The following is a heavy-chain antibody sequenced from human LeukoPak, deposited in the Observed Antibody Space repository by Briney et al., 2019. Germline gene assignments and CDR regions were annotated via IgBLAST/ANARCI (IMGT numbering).Heavy chain of an antibody. CDR2: IIPIFGTA. Sequence: GASVKVSRKASGGTFSSYAISWVRQAPGQGLEWMGGIIPIFGTANYAQKFQGRVTITADESTSTAYMELSSLRSEDTAVYYCARFSYAYYYGSGSYRYNWFDPWGQGTLVTVSS. J-gene: IGHJ5*02. CDR1: GGTFSSYA. V-gene: IGHV1-69*13. D-gene: IGHD3-10*01. CDR3: ARFSYAYYYGSGSYRYNWFDP.